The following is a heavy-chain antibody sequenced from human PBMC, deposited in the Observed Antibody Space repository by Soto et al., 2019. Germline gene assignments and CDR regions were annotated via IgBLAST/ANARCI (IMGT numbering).Heavy chain of an antibody. J-gene: IGHJ6*02. D-gene: IGHD3-3*01. Sequence: TSETLSLTCAVYGGSFSGYYWSWIRQPPGRGLEWIGSIYYSGSTDYNPSLKSRVSISVDTSKNQFSLKLSSVTAADTAVYYCANEHKTITIFGVGGMDVWGQGTTVTVSS. CDR3: ANEHKTITIFGVGGMDV. V-gene: IGHV4-34*01. CDR1: GGSFSGYY. CDR2: IYYSGST.